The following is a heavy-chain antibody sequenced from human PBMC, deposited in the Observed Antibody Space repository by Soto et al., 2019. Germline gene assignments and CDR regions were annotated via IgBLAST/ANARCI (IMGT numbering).Heavy chain of an antibody. CDR3: ARGQGRGYCSSTSCYATRSALVYFDY. V-gene: IGHV4-34*01. CDR2: INHSGST. CDR1: GGSFSGYY. D-gene: IGHD2-2*01. Sequence: QVQLQQWGAGLLKPSETLSLTCAVYGGSFSGYYWSWIRQPPGKGLEWIGEINHSGSTNYNPSLKSRVTISVDTSKNPFSLKLSSVTAADTAVYYCARGQGRGYCSSTSCYATRSALVYFDYWGQGTLVTVSS. J-gene: IGHJ4*02.